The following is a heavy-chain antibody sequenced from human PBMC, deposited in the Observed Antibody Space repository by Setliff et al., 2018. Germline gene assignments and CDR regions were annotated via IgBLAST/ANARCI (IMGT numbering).Heavy chain of an antibody. CDR3: ARGGIYNYVSSAYFDL. CDR2: INPKSGGA. Sequence: ASVKVSCKASGYTFSDYYMYWVRQAPGQGLEWMGWINPKSGGAHYAQKFWGRVTMSRETSIGTDYMELSRLTSDDTAVYYCARGGIYNYVSSAYFDLWGQGSMVTVSS. D-gene: IGHD3-22*01. CDR1: GYTFSDYY. V-gene: IGHV1-2*02. J-gene: IGHJ3*01.